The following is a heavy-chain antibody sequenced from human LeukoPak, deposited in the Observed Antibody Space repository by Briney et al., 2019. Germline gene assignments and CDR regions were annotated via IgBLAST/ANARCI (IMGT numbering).Heavy chain of an antibody. CDR1: GYTFTGYN. Sequence: ASVKVSCKASGYTFTGYNMQWLRQAPGQGLEWMGWINPNSGGTNYAQKFQGRVAMTRDTSISTVYMELSRLRSGDTAVYYCARDGHFDYWGQGTLVTVSS. CDR2: INPNSGGT. V-gene: IGHV1-2*02. CDR3: ARDGHFDY. J-gene: IGHJ4*02.